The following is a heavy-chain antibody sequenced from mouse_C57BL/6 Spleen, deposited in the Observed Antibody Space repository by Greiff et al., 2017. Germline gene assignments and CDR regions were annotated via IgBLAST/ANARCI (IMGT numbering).Heavy chain of an antibody. J-gene: IGHJ2*01. D-gene: IGHD1-1*01. CDR2: IDPSDSYT. CDR1: GYTFTSYW. CDR3: ARSLYYGSSFDY. Sequence: QVQLQQPGAELVMPGASVKLSCKASGYTFTSYWMHWVKQRPGQGLEWIGEIDPSDSYTNYNQKFKGKSTLTVDKSPSTAYMQLSSLTSEYSAVYYCARSLYYGSSFDYWSQGTTLTVSS. V-gene: IGHV1-69*01.